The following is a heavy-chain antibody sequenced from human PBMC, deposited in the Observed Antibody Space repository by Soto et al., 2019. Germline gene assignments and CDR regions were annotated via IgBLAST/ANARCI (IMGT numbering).Heavy chain of an antibody. CDR3: ARVRRWLVPLKDAFDI. D-gene: IGHD5-12*01. J-gene: IGHJ3*02. CDR2: IYYSGST. V-gene: IGHV4-59*01. Sequence: SETLSLTCTVSGGSISSYYWSWIRQPPGKGLEWIGYIYYSGSTNYNPSLKSRVTISVDTSKNQFSLKLSSVTAADTAVYYCARVRRWLVPLKDAFDIWGQGTMVTVSS. CDR1: GGSISSYY.